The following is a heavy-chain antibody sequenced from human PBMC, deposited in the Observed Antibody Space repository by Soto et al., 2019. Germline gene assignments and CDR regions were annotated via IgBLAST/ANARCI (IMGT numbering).Heavy chain of an antibody. CDR3: ARGDYYGSGSYYLRSYYYGMDV. D-gene: IGHD3-10*01. Sequence: ASVKVSCKASGGTFSSYAISWVRQAPGQGLEWMGGIIPIFGTANYAQKFQGRVTITADESTSTAYMELSSLRSEDTAVYYCARGDYYGSGSYYLRSYYYGMDVWGQGXTVTVYS. J-gene: IGHJ6*02. CDR1: GGTFSSYA. CDR2: IIPIFGTA. V-gene: IGHV1-69*13.